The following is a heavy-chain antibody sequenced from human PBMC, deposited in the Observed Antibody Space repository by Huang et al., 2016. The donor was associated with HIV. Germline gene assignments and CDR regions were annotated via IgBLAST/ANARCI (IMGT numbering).Heavy chain of an antibody. CDR1: YFTFSGYN. CDR2: ISYSGSNI. J-gene: IGHJ3*01. D-gene: IGHD2-2*01. Sequence: DVQLVESGGGLVKPGGSLRLSCAASYFTFSGYNMNWVRQAPGKGLEWVACISYSGSNIYYADSVKGRFTISRDNAKNSVFLQMNSLRDEDTALYYCARAVQSTLRGFDVWGRGTLVTVSS. V-gene: IGHV3-21*02. CDR3: ARAVQSTLRGFDV.